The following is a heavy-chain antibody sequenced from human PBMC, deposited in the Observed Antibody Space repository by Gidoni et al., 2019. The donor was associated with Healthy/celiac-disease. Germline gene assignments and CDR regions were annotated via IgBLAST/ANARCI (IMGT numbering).Heavy chain of an antibody. CDR1: GFTFSRYW. D-gene: IGHD3-3*01. V-gene: IGHV3-7*01. CDR3: AREFDFWSGYPDY. Sequence: VQLVESGGGLVQPGGSLRLSCAASGFTFSRYWMSWVRQAPGKGLEWVANIKQDGSEEYYVDSVKGRFTISRDNAKNSLYLQRNSLRAEDTAVYYCAREFDFWSGYPDYWGQGTLVTVSS. CDR2: IKQDGSEE. J-gene: IGHJ4*02.